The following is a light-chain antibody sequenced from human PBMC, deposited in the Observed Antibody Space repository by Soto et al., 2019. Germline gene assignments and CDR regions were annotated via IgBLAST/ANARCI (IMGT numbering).Light chain of an antibody. CDR1: YNL. V-gene: IGLV2-23*02. Sequence: QSALTQPASVSGSPGQSITISCTGTYNLVSWYQQHPGKAPKLTIFEVNKRPSGVSYRFSGSKSGNTASLTISALQAEDEADYFCCSYAGNRRVLGGGTKLTVL. CDR2: EVN. J-gene: IGLJ3*02. CDR3: CSYAGNRRV.